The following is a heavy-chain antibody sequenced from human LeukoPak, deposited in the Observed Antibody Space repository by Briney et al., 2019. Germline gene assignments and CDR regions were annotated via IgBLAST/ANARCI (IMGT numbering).Heavy chain of an antibody. CDR1: GFTFSSYA. CDR2: ISYDGSNK. Sequence: SCKASGFTFSSYAMHWVRQAPGKGLEWVAVISYDGSNKYYADSVKGRFTISRDNSKNTLYLQMNSLRAEDTAVYYCARDAESYTMIVVATRYYFDYWGQGTLVTVSS. CDR3: ARDAESYTMIVVATRYYFDY. D-gene: IGHD3-22*01. V-gene: IGHV3-30-3*01. J-gene: IGHJ4*02.